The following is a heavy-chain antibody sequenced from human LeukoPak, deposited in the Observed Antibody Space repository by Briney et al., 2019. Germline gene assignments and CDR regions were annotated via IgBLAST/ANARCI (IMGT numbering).Heavy chain of an antibody. J-gene: IGHJ4*02. CDR1: GFTFSSYD. V-gene: IGHV3-23*01. Sequence: GGTLRLSCAASGFTFSSYDMSWVRQAPGKGLEWVSAISGSGGSTYYADSVKGRFTISRDNSKNTLYLQMNSLRAEDTAVYYCAKSSGSYLEFDYWGQGTLVTVSS. CDR3: AKSSGSYLEFDY. D-gene: IGHD1-26*01. CDR2: ISGSGGST.